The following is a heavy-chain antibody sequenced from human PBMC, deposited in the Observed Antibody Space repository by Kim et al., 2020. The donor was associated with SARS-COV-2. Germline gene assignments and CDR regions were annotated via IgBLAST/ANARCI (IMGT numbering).Heavy chain of an antibody. CDR1: GFTFSSCA. Sequence: GGSLRLSCAASGFTFSSCAIHWVRQAPGKGLEWVAVISYDGSSKNYADSVKGRFTISRDNSKNTLYLQMNSLRAEDTALYYCARDPVSRVRGLPYSYYGMDVWGQGTPVTVSS. J-gene: IGHJ6*02. V-gene: IGHV3-30-3*01. CDR2: ISYDGSSK. D-gene: IGHD3-10*02. CDR3: ARDPVSRVRGLPYSYYGMDV.